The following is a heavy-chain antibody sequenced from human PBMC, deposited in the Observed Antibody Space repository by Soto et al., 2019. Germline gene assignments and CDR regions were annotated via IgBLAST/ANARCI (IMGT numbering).Heavy chain of an antibody. D-gene: IGHD3-9*01. V-gene: IGHV3-11*01. CDR3: ARGTNFDWLIPRDYYLDY. J-gene: IGHJ4*02. CDR1: EFTFSDYY. CDR2: ISSSGRTI. Sequence: QVQLVESGGGLVKPGGSLRLSCAASEFTFSDYYMTWIRQAPGKGLEWVSYISSSGRTINYADSVKGRFTISRDNAKNSLYPQMNSLRAEDTAVYYCARGTNFDWLIPRDYYLDYWGQGTLVAVSS.